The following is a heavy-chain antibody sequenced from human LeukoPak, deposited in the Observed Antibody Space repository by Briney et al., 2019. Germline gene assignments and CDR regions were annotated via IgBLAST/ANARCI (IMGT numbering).Heavy chain of an antibody. CDR3: ATDRDNSDWQKRFDS. V-gene: IGHV3-23*01. CDR1: GFSFINNA. J-gene: IGHJ4*02. CDR2: ICASGRCT. Sequence: GGSLRLSCAASGFSFINNAMGWVRQAPGKGLEWVSGICASGRCTFYAAPVRGRFTISRDNAKNSLHLQMNSLRAEDTAVYYCATDRDNSDWQKRFDSWGQGTLVTVSS. D-gene: IGHD2-21*02.